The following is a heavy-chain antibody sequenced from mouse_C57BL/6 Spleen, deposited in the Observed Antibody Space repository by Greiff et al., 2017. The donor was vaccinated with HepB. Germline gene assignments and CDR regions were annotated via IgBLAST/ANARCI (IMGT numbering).Heavy chain of an antibody. CDR1: GYTFTEYT. D-gene: IGHD3-2*02. CDR2: FYPGSGSI. CDR3: ARHEDQDGGFAY. V-gene: IGHV1-62-2*01. J-gene: IGHJ3*01. Sequence: QVQLQQSGAELVKPGASVKLSCKASGYTFTEYTIHWVKQRSGQGLEWIGWFYPGSGSIKYNEKFKDKATLTADKSSSTDYMKLSRLTSEDSAFYFCARHEDQDGGFAYWGQGTLVTVSA.